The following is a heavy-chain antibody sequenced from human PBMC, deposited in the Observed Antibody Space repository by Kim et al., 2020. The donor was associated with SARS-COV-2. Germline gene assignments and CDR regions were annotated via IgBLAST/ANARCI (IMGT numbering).Heavy chain of an antibody. D-gene: IGHD5-12*01. CDR1: GFTFSSFA. CDR2: IGGSGTTT. V-gene: IGHV3-23*05. CDR3: AKAWLQYFDF. J-gene: IGHJ4*02. Sequence: GGSLRLSCTASGFTFSSFAMRWVRQAPGKGLEWVSAIGGSGTTTHYADSVKGRFTISRDNARNTVYLQMNSLRAEDTAVYYCAKAWLQYFDFWGQGTLVTVSS.